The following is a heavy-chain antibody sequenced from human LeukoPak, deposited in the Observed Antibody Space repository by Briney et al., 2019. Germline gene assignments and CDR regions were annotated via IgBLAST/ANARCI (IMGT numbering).Heavy chain of an antibody. CDR2: MSGSGGST. CDR1: GFTFSSYG. D-gene: IGHD4-17*01. Sequence: GGSLRLSCAASGFTFSSYGMSWDRQAPAKGLEWVSAMSGSGGSTYYADSVKGRFTISRDNSKNTLYLQMNSLRAEDTAVYYCAKGTTVTTFDYWGQGTLVTVSS. CDR3: AKGTTVTTFDY. J-gene: IGHJ4*02. V-gene: IGHV3-23*01.